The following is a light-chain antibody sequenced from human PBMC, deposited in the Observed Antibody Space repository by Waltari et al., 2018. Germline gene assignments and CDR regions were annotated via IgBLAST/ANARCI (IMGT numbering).Light chain of an antibody. Sequence: DIQMTQSPSTLSPSAGDRVTITCRASQSISDWLAWYQQKSGKAPKLLTYKASSLESGVPSRFSGSGSGTEFTLTISSLQPDDFATYYCQPYNSYSIMFGQGTKVEIK. V-gene: IGKV1-5*03. CDR2: KAS. CDR3: QPYNSYSIM. J-gene: IGKJ1*01. CDR1: QSISDW.